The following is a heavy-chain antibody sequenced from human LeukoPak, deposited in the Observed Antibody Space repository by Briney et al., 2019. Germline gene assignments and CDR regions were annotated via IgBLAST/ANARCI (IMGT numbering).Heavy chain of an antibody. CDR2: ISTDNGNT. V-gene: IGHV1-18*01. J-gene: IGHJ4*02. D-gene: IGHD5-18*01. Sequence: GASVKVSCKTSGYSFTIYGINWVRQAPGQGLEWMGWISTDNGNTDYAQNLQGRVTMTTDTSTSTAYMELRSLRSDDTAVYYCARVYRYGYVPLDYWGQGTLVTVSS. CDR1: GYSFTIYG. CDR3: ARVYRYGYVPLDY.